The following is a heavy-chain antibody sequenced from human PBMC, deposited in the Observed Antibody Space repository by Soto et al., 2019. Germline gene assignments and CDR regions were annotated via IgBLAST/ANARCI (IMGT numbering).Heavy chain of an antibody. V-gene: IGHV3-23*01. CDR2: ISGSADST. J-gene: IGHJ6*02. Sequence: VQLLESGGGLVQPGGSLRLSCAASGFTFSSFALNWVRQAPGKGLEWVSIISGSADSTFYADSVKGRFTISRDNSKNMLYLKINSLRAEDTAVYYCAKTRGAMIYAISVYGMDVWGQGTTVTVSS. CDR3: AKTRGAMIYAISVYGMDV. D-gene: IGHD2-8*01. CDR1: GFTFSSFA.